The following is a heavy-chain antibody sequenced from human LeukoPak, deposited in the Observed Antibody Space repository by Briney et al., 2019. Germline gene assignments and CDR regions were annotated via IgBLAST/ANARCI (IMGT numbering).Heavy chain of an antibody. CDR2: MYYRGNT. D-gene: IGHD1-26*01. Sequence: SETLSLTCTVSGGSLSSITYYWGWIRQPPGKGLEWVGHMYYRGNTFYNPSLKSRVTISVDTSKNQFSLKLRSVTAADTAVYYCARLCGNYQNYFDYWGQGTLVTVSS. J-gene: IGHJ4*02. CDR1: GGSLSSITYY. CDR3: ARLCGNYQNYFDY. V-gene: IGHV4-39*07.